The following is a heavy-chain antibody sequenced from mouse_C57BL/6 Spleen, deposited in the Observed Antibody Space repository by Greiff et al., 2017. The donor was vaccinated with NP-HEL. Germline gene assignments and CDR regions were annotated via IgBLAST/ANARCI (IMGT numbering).Heavy chain of an antibody. V-gene: IGHV1-76*01. J-gene: IGHJ4*01. D-gene: IGHD1-1*01. CDR3: ARLFITTVVAKDYYAMDY. CDR2: IYPGSGNT. CDR1: GYTFTDYY. Sequence: QVQLQQSGAELVRPGASVKLSCKASGYTFTDYYINWVKQRPGQGLEWIARIYPGSGNTYYNEKFKGKATLTAEKSSSTAYMQLSSLTSEDSAVYFCARLFITTVVAKDYYAMDYWGQGTSVTVSS.